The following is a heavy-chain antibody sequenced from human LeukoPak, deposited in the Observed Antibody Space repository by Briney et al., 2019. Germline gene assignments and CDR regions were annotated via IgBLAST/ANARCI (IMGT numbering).Heavy chain of an antibody. CDR2: IYCSGST. Sequence: SETLSLTCTVSGGSISSSSYYWGWIRQPPGKGLEWIGSIYCSGSTYYNPSLKSRVTISVDTSKNQFSLKLSSVTAADTAVYYCARHDYSNYDAFDIWGQGTMVTVSS. J-gene: IGHJ3*02. CDR3: ARHDYSNYDAFDI. V-gene: IGHV4-39*01. CDR1: GGSISSSSYY. D-gene: IGHD4-11*01.